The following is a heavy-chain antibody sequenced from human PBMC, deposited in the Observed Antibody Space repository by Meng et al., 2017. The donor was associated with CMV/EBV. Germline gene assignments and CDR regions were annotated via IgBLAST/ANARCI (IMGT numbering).Heavy chain of an antibody. CDR1: GGSISSYY. D-gene: IGHD6-19*01. Sequence: HLPSLGRVPVNSADSTSLTCTGSGGSISSYYWSWIRQSAGQGLEWIGRIYTSGSTNYNPSLKSRVTMSVDTSKNQFSLKLSSVTAADTAVYYCARDSSGWYPHFDYWGQGTLVTVSS. J-gene: IGHJ4*02. CDR3: ARDSSGWYPHFDY. CDR2: IYTSGST. V-gene: IGHV4-4*07.